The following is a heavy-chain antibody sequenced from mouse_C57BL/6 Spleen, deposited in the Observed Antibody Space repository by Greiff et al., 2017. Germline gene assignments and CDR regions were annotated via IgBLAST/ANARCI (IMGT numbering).Heavy chain of an antibody. CDR1: GYAFSSYW. J-gene: IGHJ2*01. D-gene: IGHD4-1*01. CDR3: ARLSWDGY. Sequence: QVQLQQSGAELVKPGASVKISCKASGYAFSSYWMNWVKQRPGQGLEWIGQIYPGDGDTNYNGKLKGKATLTAEKSSSTAYMQLSSLTSEVSSVDFCARLSWDGYWGQGTTLTVSS. V-gene: IGHV1-80*01. CDR2: IYPGDGDT.